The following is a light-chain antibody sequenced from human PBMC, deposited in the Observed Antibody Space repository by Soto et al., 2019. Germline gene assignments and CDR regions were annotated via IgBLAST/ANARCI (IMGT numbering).Light chain of an antibody. J-gene: IGKJ1*01. CDR2: KAS. CDR3: QQFNVYWT. Sequence: IQMTQSPSTLSASVGDRVTITCRASQSISNWLAWYQQKPGKAPKLLIYKASSLESGVPSRFSGSGSGTEFTLTISSLQPDDFATYYCQQFNVYWTFGQGTKVDIK. V-gene: IGKV1-5*03. CDR1: QSISNW.